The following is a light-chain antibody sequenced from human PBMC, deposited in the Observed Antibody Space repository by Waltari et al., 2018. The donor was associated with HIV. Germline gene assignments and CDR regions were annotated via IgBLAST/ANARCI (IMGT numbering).Light chain of an antibody. CDR3: FSYACSRV. Sequence: QSALTQPDSVSGSPGQSITIYCTGTSSDVGSYNLVSWSQQHPGKAPKLMIYEVSSLPSGVSNRFSGSESGNTASLTISGLQAEDEADYYCFSYACSRVFGGWTKLTVL. CDR2: EVS. J-gene: IGLJ3*02. CDR1: SSDVGSYNL. V-gene: IGLV2-23*02.